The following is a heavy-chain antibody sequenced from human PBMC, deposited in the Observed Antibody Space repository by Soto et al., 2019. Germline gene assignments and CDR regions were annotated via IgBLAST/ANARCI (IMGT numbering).Heavy chain of an antibody. D-gene: IGHD2-2*01. Sequence: EVQLLESGGGLVQPGGSLRLSCAASGFTFSGNAMSWVRQAPGKGLEWVSLISVYGTYYADSVKGRFTISVDNSKNTLSLQMNSLRADDTAIYYCATSSANWFDPWGQGVLVTVSS. CDR1: GFTFSGNA. V-gene: IGHV3-23*01. CDR2: ISVYGT. J-gene: IGHJ5*02. CDR3: ATSSANWFDP.